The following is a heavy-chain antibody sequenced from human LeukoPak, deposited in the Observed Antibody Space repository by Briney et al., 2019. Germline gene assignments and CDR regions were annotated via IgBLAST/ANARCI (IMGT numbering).Heavy chain of an antibody. J-gene: IGHJ4*02. CDR2: INHSGST. Sequence: SETLSLTCAVYGGSFSGYYWSWIRQPPGKGLEWIGEINHSGSTNYNPSLKSRVTMSVDTSKNQFSLKLTTVTAADTAVYYCARLVGSSWYREVLRGRDYWGQGTLVTVSS. V-gene: IGHV4-34*01. CDR3: ARLVGSSWYREVLRGRDY. D-gene: IGHD6-13*01. CDR1: GGSFSGYY.